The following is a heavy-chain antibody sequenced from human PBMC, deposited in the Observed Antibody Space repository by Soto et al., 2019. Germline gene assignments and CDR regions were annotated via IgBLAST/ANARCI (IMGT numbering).Heavy chain of an antibody. CDR3: ARVVLTITRGAFDA. CDR2: ISHSGNS. Sequence: QVQLQESGPGLVKPSGTLSLTCAVSGGSISSSHWWTWVRQSPGKGLEYIGEISHSGNSNSNPSLKRRVTLSVDKSKTHFSLTLTSVTAADTAVYYCARVVLTITRGAFDAWGQGTLVIVSS. D-gene: IGHD3-9*01. CDR1: GGSISSSHW. V-gene: IGHV4-4*02. J-gene: IGHJ3*01.